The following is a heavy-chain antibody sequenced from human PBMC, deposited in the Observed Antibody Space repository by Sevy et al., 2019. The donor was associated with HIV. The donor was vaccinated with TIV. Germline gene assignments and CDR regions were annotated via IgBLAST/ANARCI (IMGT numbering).Heavy chain of an antibody. Sequence: SETVSLTCAVYGGSFSGYYWSWIRQPPGKGLEWIGEINQSGSTNYNPSLKSRVTISVDTSKNKFSLKLSSVTAADTAVYYCASRIAARPDYYYGMDVWGQGTTVTVSS. J-gene: IGHJ6*02. V-gene: IGHV4-34*01. CDR3: ASRIAARPDYYYGMDV. CDR1: GGSFSGYY. CDR2: INQSGST. D-gene: IGHD6-6*01.